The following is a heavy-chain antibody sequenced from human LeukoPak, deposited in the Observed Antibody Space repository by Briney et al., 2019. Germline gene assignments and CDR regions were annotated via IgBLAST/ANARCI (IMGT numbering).Heavy chain of an antibody. V-gene: IGHV3-23*01. Sequence: GGSLRLSCAASGFTFSSYAMSWVRQAPGKGLEWVSAISGSGGSTYYADSVKGRFTISGDNSKNTLYLQMNSLRAEDTAVYYCAKALPRSHCSSTSCYVVDYWGQGTLVTVSS. J-gene: IGHJ4*02. CDR1: GFTFSSYA. CDR2: ISGSGGST. CDR3: AKALPRSHCSSTSCYVVDY. D-gene: IGHD2-2*01.